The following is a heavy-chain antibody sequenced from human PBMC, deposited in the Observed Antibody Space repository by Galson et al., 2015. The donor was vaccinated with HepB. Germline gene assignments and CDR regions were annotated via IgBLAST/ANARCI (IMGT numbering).Heavy chain of an antibody. J-gene: IGHJ4*02. CDR1: DSTFTNYG. D-gene: IGHD3-9*01. CDR3: ARVRLGYFDY. CDR2: ISGYNGKA. V-gene: IGHV1-18*04. Sequence: SDSTFTNYGISWVRQAPGRGLEWMGWISGYNGKANYAQKVQGRVTMTTDTPTSTAYMDLRSLRSDDTAVYYCARVRLGYFDYWGQGSLVTVSS.